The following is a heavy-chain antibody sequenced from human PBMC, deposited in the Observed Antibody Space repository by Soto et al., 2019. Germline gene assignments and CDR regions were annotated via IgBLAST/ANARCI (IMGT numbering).Heavy chain of an antibody. J-gene: IGHJ5*02. CDR1: GGSISSYY. CDR3: ATYYYDSSGYNRFDP. Sequence: SETLSLTCTVSGGSISSYYWSWIRQPPGKGLEWIGYIYYSGSHNYNPYLKSRVTISVDTSKNQFSLKLSSVTAADTAVYYCATYYYDSSGYNRFDPWGQGTLVTVSS. CDR2: IYYSGSH. V-gene: IGHV4-59*01. D-gene: IGHD3-22*01.